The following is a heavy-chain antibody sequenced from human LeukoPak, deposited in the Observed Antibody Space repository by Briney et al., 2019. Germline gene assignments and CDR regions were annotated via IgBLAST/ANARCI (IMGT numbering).Heavy chain of an antibody. J-gene: IGHJ6*02. V-gene: IGHV3-23*01. Sequence: PGASLRLSCAASGFIFSNYAMSWVRQAPGKGLEWVSAIGGRDGGTYYADSVKGRFTVSRDDPKNTLYLQMNTLRVEDTAVYYCARATDGDYGPRYYYYGMDVWGQGTTVTVSS. CDR1: GFIFSNYA. D-gene: IGHD4-17*01. CDR3: ARATDGDYGPRYYYYGMDV. CDR2: IGGRDGGT.